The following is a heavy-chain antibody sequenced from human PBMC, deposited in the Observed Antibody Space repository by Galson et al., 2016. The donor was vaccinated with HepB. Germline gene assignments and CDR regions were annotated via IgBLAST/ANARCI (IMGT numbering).Heavy chain of an antibody. J-gene: IGHJ4*02. D-gene: IGHD5-24*01. V-gene: IGHV5-51*01. CDR3: ARIATLGRDSYNHFDY. Sequence: QSGAEVKKPGESLKISCQGSGYTFANYWIAWVRQMPGEGLEWMGIIRPGDSDTRYSPSFEGQVTMSADKSISPPYLHWRSLKASDPAMFYCARIATLGRDSYNHFDYWGQGTLVTVSS. CDR1: GYTFANYW. CDR2: IRPGDSDT.